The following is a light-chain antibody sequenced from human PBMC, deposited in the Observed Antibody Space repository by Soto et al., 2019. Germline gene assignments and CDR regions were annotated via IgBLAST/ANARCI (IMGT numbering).Light chain of an antibody. V-gene: IGLV3-21*01. J-gene: IGLJ2*01. CDR1: NIGSKG. CDR2: SDT. Sequence: SFELTQPPSVSVAPGETARISCGGNNIGSKGVHWYQQKPGQAPVLVIYSDTGLTPVIPERFSGSNSANMATLTIRRVEAGDEADYYCQVWDSGSAHVLFGGGTKVTVL. CDR3: QVWDSGSAHVL.